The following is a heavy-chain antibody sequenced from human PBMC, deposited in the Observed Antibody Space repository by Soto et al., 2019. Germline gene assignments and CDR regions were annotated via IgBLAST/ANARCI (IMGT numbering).Heavy chain of an antibody. J-gene: IGHJ6*02. CDR1: GFTFSSYG. Sequence: PVGSLRLSCAASGFTFSSYGMHWVRQAPGKGLEWVAVISYDGSNKYYADSVKGRFTISRDNSKNTLYLQMNSLRAEDTAVYYCAKDYDFWSGYPTYYYGMDVWGQGTTVTVSS. V-gene: IGHV3-30*18. CDR2: ISYDGSNK. CDR3: AKDYDFWSGYPTYYYGMDV. D-gene: IGHD3-3*01.